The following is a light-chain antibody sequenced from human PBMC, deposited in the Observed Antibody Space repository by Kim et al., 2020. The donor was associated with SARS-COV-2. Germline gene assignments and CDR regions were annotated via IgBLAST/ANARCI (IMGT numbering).Light chain of an antibody. CDR1: SSNIGSNY. Sequence: ELTQPPSASGTPGQRVIISCSGSSSNIGSNYVYWYQQFPGTAPKLLIHRNDQRPSGVPDRFSGSKSGTSASLAISGLRYEDEADYYCAAWDLSLREVFGGGTQLTVL. J-gene: IGLJ3*02. CDR3: AAWDLSLREV. V-gene: IGLV1-47*01. CDR2: RND.